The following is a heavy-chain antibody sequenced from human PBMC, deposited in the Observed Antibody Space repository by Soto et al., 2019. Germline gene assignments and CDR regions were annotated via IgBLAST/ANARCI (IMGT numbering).Heavy chain of an antibody. V-gene: IGHV3-30*18. Sequence: GGSLRLSCAASGFTFSSYGMHWVRQAPGKGLEWVAVISYDGSNKYYADSVKGRFTISRDNSKNTLYLQMNSLRAEDTAVYYCAEDNGQVYGDEYYYMDVWGKGTTVTVSS. CDR1: GFTFSSYG. CDR2: ISYDGSNK. J-gene: IGHJ6*03. D-gene: IGHD4-17*01. CDR3: AEDNGQVYGDEYYYMDV.